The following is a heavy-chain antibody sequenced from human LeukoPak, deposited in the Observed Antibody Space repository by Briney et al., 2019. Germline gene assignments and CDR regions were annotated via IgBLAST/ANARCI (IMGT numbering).Heavy chain of an antibody. CDR1: GGSISSYY. CDR2: IYYSGST. J-gene: IGHJ4*02. CDR3: ASGVWDYFDY. Sequence: PSETLSLTCTVSGGSISSYYWSWIRQPPGKGLEWIGYIYYSGSTNYNPSLKSRVTISVDTSKNQFSLELSSMTAADTAVYYCASGVWDYFDYWGQGTLVTVSS. D-gene: IGHD2-8*01. V-gene: IGHV4-59*01.